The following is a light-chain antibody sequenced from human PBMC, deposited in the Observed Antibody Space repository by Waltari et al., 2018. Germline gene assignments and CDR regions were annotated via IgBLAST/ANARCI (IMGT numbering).Light chain of an antibody. CDR1: SSDVDGFNF. CDR2: DVA. J-gene: IGLJ2*01. Sequence: QSALTQPASMSGSPGQSITISCTGTSSDVDGFNFLSWYQQYPGKAPKLIIYDVANRPSGVSHRCAGSRSGNTASLTISGLQAEDEADYYCSSYTSVNTRFGGGTKLTVL. V-gene: IGLV2-14*03. CDR3: SSYTSVNTR.